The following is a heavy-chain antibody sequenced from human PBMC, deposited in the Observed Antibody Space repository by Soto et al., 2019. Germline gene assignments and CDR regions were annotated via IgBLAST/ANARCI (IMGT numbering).Heavy chain of an antibody. V-gene: IGHV3-23*01. CDR2: IGEGGVSR. J-gene: IGHJ4*02. Sequence: PGGSLRLSCVASGFDFSTYAMSWVRQAPGKGLEWVSVIGEGGVSRVYADAVKGRFTISRDESKNSAYLQMNSLKTEDTAVYYCVRATYFSDSSGYTRCLDYWGQGTLVTAPQ. CDR3: VRATYFSDSSGYTRCLDY. CDR1: GFDFSTYA. D-gene: IGHD3-22*01.